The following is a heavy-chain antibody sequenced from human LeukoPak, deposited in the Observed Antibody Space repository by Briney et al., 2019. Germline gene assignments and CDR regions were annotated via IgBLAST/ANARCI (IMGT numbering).Heavy chain of an antibody. Sequence: GGSLRLSCAASGFTFSDYYMSWIRQAPGKGLEWVSYISSSGSTIYYVDSVKGRFTISRDNAKNSLYLQMNSLRAEDTAVYYCARDPGIAARPGGWFDPWGQGTLVTVSS. D-gene: IGHD6-6*01. V-gene: IGHV3-11*01. CDR1: GFTFSDYY. J-gene: IGHJ5*02. CDR2: ISSSGSTI. CDR3: ARDPGIAARPGGWFDP.